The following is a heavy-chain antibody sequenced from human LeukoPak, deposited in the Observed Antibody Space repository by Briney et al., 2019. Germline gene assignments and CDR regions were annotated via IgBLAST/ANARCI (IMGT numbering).Heavy chain of an antibody. D-gene: IGHD2-21*02. Sequence: GSLRLSCAASGFTFSSYAMSWVRQAPGKGLEWVAVIWYDGSNKYYPDSVKGRFTISRDNSKNTLYLQMNSLRAEDTAVYYCATIRNCGGDCYYFDYWGQGTLVTVSS. J-gene: IGHJ4*02. V-gene: IGHV3-33*03. CDR1: GFTFSSYA. CDR2: IWYDGSNK. CDR3: ATIRNCGGDCYYFDY.